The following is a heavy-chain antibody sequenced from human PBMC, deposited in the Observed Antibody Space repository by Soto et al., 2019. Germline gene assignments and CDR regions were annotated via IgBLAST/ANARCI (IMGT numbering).Heavy chain of an antibody. CDR3: ASETSVIAVAGSSFAY. CDR1: GDSINSDY. V-gene: IGHV4-59*13. Sequence: SETLSLTCSVSGDSINSDYWSWIRQPPGKELEWIGYIYYGGSTTYNPSLKSRVTISADTSKNQFSLKLTSVTAADTAVYYCASETSVIAVAGSSFAYSGQGTLVSVSS. D-gene: IGHD6-19*01. CDR2: IYYGGST. J-gene: IGHJ4*02.